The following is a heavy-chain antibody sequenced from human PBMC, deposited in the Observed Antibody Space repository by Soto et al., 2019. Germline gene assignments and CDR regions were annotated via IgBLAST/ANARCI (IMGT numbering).Heavy chain of an antibody. J-gene: IGHJ4*02. D-gene: IGHD2-15*01. CDR2: IYDSGST. Sequence: QVQLQESGPGLVKPSETLSLTCTVSGGSISSYYWSWIRQPPGKGLEWIGYIYDSGSTKYNPSPTSRVTISADTPTNRFSLKLSPVTAADTAVYYCARGGWELPSDNWGQGTLVTVSS. CDR3: ARGGWELPSDN. CDR1: GGSISSYY. V-gene: IGHV4-59*08.